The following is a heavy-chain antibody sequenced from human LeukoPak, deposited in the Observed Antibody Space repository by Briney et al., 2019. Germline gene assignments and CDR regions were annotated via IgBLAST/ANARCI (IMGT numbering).Heavy chain of an antibody. CDR2: IYYSGST. CDR1: GGSISSSSSY. CDR3: ARCYGSGSYYPLYYFDY. D-gene: IGHD3-10*01. V-gene: IGHV4-39*07. J-gene: IGHJ4*02. Sequence: SETLSLTCTVSGGSISSSSSYWGWIRQPPGKGLEWIGSIYYSGSTYYNPSLKSRVTISVDTSKNQFSLKLSSVTAADTAVYYCARCYGSGSYYPLYYFDYWGQGTLVTVSS.